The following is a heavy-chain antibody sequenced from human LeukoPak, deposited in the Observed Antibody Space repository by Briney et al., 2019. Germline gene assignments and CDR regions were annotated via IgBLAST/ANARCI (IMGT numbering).Heavy chain of an antibody. CDR1: GGSISSYY. CDR3: ASQYYYDSSGSFDY. D-gene: IGHD3-22*01. CDR2: IYTSGST. V-gene: IGHV4-4*07. Sequence: PSETLSLTCTVSGGSISSYYWSWIRQPAGKGLEWIGRIYTSGSTNYNPSLKSRVTMSVDTSKDQFSLKLSSMTAADTAVYYCASQYYYDSSGSFDYWGQGTLVTVSS. J-gene: IGHJ4*02.